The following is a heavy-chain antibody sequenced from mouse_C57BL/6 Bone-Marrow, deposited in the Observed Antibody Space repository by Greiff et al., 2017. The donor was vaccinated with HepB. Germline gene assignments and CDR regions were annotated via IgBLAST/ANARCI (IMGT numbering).Heavy chain of an antibody. Sequence: QVTLKVSGPGILQSSQTLSLTCSFSGFSLSTSGMGVSWIRQPSGKGLEWLAHIYWDDDKRYNPSLKSRLTISKDTSRNQVFLKITSVDTADTATYYCARRARGNYYGSSYGWYFDVWGTGTTVTVSS. J-gene: IGHJ1*03. CDR2: IYWDDDK. CDR3: ARRARGNYYGSSYGWYFDV. CDR1: GFSLSTSGMG. D-gene: IGHD1-1*01. V-gene: IGHV8-12*01.